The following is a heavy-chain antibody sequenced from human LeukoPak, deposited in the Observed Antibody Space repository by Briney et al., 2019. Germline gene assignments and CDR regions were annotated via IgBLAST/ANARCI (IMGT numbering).Heavy chain of an antibody. D-gene: IGHD3-3*01. CDR2: IKLDGSEK. CDR1: GFTFGKYW. Sequence: GGSLGLSCVASGFTFGKYWMSWVRQAPGKGLEWVANIKLDGSEKNYVDSVKGRFTISRDNTKNSLYLQMNSLRAEDTAVFYCARDQYDTWSRRGNFDSWGQGTLVIVSS. V-gene: IGHV3-7*03. CDR3: ARDQYDTWSRRGNFDS. J-gene: IGHJ4*02.